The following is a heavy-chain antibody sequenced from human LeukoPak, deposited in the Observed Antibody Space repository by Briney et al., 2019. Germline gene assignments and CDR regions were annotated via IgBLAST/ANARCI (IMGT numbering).Heavy chain of an antibody. CDR1: GFGLSNYW. D-gene: IGHD3-10*01. CDR3: ATGRWFGEFAGSAFED. V-gene: IGHV3-7*01. CDR2: IKEDGSVI. J-gene: IGHJ4*02. Sequence: GGSLRLSCLGSGFGLSNYWVTWLRQAPGEGLEWVANIKEDGSVIYYADSVKGRFTISRDNAKNSVYLQMNSLRVEDTALYYCATGRWFGEFAGSAFEDWGQGTLVTVSS.